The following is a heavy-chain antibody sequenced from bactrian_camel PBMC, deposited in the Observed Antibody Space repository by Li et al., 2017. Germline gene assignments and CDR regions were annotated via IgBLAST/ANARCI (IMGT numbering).Heavy chain of an antibody. J-gene: IGHJ4*01. Sequence: HVQLVESGGGSVQAGSNLTLSCKPSPHSLHSTACMGWFRQAPGKEREGVASFTSDGSISYGDSVKGRFTISKDNAKNILYLQMTSLKPEDTAMHYCAVGYSGSCTASRIADYSYWGQGTQVTVS. CDR2: FTSDGSI. CDR1: PHSLHSTA. D-gene: IGHD2*01. V-gene: IGHV3S53*01. CDR3: AVGYSGSCTASRIADYSY.